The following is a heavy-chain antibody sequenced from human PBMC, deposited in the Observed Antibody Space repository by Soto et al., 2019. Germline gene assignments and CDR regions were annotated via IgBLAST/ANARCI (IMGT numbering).Heavy chain of an antibody. J-gene: IGHJ4*02. CDR3: ARIPNGYDALTGPGY. CDR1: GFTFGNYS. CDR2: ISGSGGGT. V-gene: IGHV3-23*01. Sequence: GGSLRLSCAASGFTFGNYSMTWVRQAPWKGLECVSRISGSGGGTYYADSVKGRFTISRDNSENTLYLHLNSLRVEDTAIYYCARIPNGYDALTGPGYWGQGALVTVYS. D-gene: IGHD3-9*01.